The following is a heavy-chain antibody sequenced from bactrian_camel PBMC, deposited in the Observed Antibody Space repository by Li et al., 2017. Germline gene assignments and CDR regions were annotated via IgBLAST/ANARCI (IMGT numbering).Heavy chain of an antibody. CDR2: ITSTGST. D-gene: IGHD4*01. CDR1: GFTLHDAD. J-gene: IGHJ4*01. Sequence: HVQLVESGGGSVQAGGSLRLTCAASGFTLHDADMGWYRQAPGDECELVAHITSTGSTYYIDSVKGRFTISNDKSKNTAYLQMNDLKPEDTAMYYCAEAPYRDGFSTKCRGQGTQVTVS. V-gene: IGHV3S63*01. CDR3: AEAPYRDGFSTKC.